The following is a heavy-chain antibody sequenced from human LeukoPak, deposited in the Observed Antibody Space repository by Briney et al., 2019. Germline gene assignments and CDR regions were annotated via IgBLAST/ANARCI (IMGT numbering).Heavy chain of an antibody. CDR2: IYYSGST. CDR3: ARRGTNDAFDI. Sequence: PSETLSLTCTVSGGSISSYYWSWIRQPPGKGLEWIGYIYYSGSTNYNPSLKSRVTISVDTSKNQFSLKLSSVTAADTAVYYCARRGTNDAFDIWGQGAMDTVSS. CDR1: GGSISSYY. V-gene: IGHV4-59*01. J-gene: IGHJ3*02.